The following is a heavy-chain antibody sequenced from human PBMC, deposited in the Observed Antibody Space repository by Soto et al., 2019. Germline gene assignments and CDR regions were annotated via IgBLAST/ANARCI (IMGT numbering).Heavy chain of an antibody. CDR2: ISSSSGFI. J-gene: IGHJ4*02. V-gene: IGHV3-21*06. CDR3: AREAVYGGYAGDY. CDR1: GFTFSSFT. Sequence: EVQLVESGGGLVKPGGSLRLSCAASGFTFSSFTMNWVRQAPGKGLEWVSSISSSSGFIYYADSVKCRFTISRDNAKNSLYLQMTSLRAEDTAVYYCAREAVYGGYAGDYCGRGPLVSVSS. D-gene: IGHD4-17*01.